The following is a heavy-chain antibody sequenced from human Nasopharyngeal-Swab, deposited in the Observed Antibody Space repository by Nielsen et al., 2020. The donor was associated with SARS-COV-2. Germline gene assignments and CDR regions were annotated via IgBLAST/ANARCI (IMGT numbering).Heavy chain of an antibody. CDR3: VRRPYDFWSGYYDYYFDY. D-gene: IGHD3-3*01. V-gene: IGHV4-34*01. CDR2: INHSGST. J-gene: IGHJ4*02. Sequence: RQAPGKGLEWFGEINHSGSTNYNPSLKSRLTISVDTSKNQFSLKLSSVTAADTAVYYCVRRPYDFWSGYYDYYFDYWGQGTLVTVSS.